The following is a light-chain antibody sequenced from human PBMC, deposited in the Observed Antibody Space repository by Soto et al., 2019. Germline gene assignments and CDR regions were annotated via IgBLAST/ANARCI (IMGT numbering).Light chain of an antibody. CDR1: QSVSSY. CDR3: QQRSNWPSIS. Sequence: EIVLTQSPATLSLSPGERATLSCRASQSVSSYLAWYQHKPGQAPRLLIYDASTRATDIPARFSGGGSGTDFTLTISSLESEDSAIYYCQQRSNWPSISFGQGTRLEI. V-gene: IGKV3-11*01. CDR2: DAS. J-gene: IGKJ5*01.